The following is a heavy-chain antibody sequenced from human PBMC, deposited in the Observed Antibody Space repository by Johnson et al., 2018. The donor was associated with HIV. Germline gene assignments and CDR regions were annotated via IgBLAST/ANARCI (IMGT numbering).Heavy chain of an antibody. CDR1: GFTFSSYG. Sequence: QVQLVESGGGLVQPGGSLRLSCAASGFTFSSYGIHWVRQSPGKGLEWVAFIWHDGRDVYYADSVKGRFTVSSDNSKSAVYLQMNSLGAGDTAVYYCAKDQLGRVGPTVMRDDAFDIWGQGTMVTVSS. CDR2: IWHDGRDV. D-gene: IGHD3-16*01. V-gene: IGHV3-33*03. CDR3: AKDQLGRVGPTVMRDDAFDI. J-gene: IGHJ3*02.